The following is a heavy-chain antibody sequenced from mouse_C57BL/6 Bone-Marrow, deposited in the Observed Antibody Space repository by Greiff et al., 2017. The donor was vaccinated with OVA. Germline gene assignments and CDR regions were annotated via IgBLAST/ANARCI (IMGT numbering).Heavy chain of an antibody. J-gene: IGHJ3*01. V-gene: IGHV1-7*01. D-gene: IGHD1-2*01. Sequence: QVQLKESGAELAKPGASVKLSCKASGYTFTSYWMHWVKQRPGQGLEWIGYINPSSGYTKYNQKFKGKATLTADKSSSTAYMQLSSLTYEDSAVYYCARRYYGPLVNWGQGTLVTGSA. CDR2: INPSSGYT. CDR1: GYTFTSYW. CDR3: ARRYYGPLVN.